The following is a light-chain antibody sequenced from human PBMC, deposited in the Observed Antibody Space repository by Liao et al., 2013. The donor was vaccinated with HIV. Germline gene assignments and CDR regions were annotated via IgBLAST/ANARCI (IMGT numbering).Light chain of an antibody. Sequence: SYELAQPPSVSVAPGKTARITCGGDNIGTKAVHWYQQKPGQAPVLVIHYDTARPSGIPDRFSASDSGATATLTIRRVEVGDEADYYCQVWDDSVGRVVFGGGT. J-gene: IGLJ2*01. CDR1: NIGTKA. V-gene: IGLV3-21*04. CDR3: QVWDDSVGRVV. CDR2: YDT.